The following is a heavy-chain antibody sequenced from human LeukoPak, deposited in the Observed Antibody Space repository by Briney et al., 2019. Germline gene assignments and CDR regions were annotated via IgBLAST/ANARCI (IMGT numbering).Heavy chain of an antibody. J-gene: IGHJ4*02. CDR1: GYTFTGYY. V-gene: IGHV1-2*02. D-gene: IGHD5-12*01. CDR2: INPNSGGT. CDR3: ARAYSGYEAFDY. Sequence: ASVKVSCMASGYTFTGYYIHWVRQAPGQGLEWMGWINPNSGGTNYAQKFQGRVTMTRDTSTTYMELSRLTSDDTAVYYCARAYSGYEAFDYWGQGALVTVSS.